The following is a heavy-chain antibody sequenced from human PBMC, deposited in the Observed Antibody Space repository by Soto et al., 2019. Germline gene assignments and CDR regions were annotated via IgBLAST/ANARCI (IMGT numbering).Heavy chain of an antibody. Sequence: ASVKVSCKASGYTFTGYYMRWVRQAPGQGLEWMGWINPNSGGTNYAQKFQGWVTMTRDTSISTAYMELSRLRSDDTAVYYCARDSSILTWYSDYWGQGTLVTVSS. CDR1: GYTFTGYY. CDR2: INPNSGGT. CDR3: ARDSSILTWYSDY. D-gene: IGHD2-21*01. V-gene: IGHV1-2*04. J-gene: IGHJ4*02.